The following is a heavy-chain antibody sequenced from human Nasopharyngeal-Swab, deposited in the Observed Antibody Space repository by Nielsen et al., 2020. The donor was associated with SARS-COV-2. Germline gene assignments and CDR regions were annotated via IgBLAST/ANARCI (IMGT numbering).Heavy chain of an antibody. D-gene: IGHD2-2*01. V-gene: IGHV1-3*01. J-gene: IGHJ5*02. CDR2: INAGNGNT. CDR3: ARGCSSTSCHQGVGWFDP. Sequence: WVRQAPGQRLEWMGWINAGNGNTKYSQKFQGRVTITRDTSASTAYMELSSLRSEDTAVYYCARGCSSTSCHQGVGWFDPWGQGTLVTVSS.